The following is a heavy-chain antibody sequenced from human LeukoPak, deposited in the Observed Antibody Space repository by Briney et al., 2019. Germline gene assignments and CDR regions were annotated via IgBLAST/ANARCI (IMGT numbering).Heavy chain of an antibody. Sequence: PGGSLRLSCAASGFTFSDYSMNWIRQAPGKGLEWVSYISSSGNTIYYADSVKGRFTISRDNAKNSLYLQMNSLRAEDTAVYYCASILYTRDAFDIWGQGTMVTVSS. CDR1: GFTFSDYS. D-gene: IGHD2-8*01. V-gene: IGHV3-11*01. J-gene: IGHJ3*02. CDR3: ASILYTRDAFDI. CDR2: ISSSGNTI.